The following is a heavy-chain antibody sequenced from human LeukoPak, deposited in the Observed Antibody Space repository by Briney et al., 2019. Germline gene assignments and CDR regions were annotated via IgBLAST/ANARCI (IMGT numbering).Heavy chain of an antibody. CDR3: ARLGGYTPYYFDY. Sequence: SETLSLTCAVSGYSISSGYYWGWIRQPAGNGLEWIGSIYHSGSTYYNPSLKSRVTISVDTSKNQFSLKLSSVTAADKAVYYCARLGGYTPYYFDYWGQGTLVTVSS. CDR2: IYHSGST. V-gene: IGHV4-38-2*01. CDR1: GYSISSGYY. D-gene: IGHD5-12*01. J-gene: IGHJ4*02.